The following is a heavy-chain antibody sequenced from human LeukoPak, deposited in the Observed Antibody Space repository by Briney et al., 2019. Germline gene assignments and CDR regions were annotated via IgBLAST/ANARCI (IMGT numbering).Heavy chain of an antibody. V-gene: IGHV1-2*02. D-gene: IGHD1-1*01. J-gene: IGHJ5*02. CDR2: INPNSGGT. CDR3: ARAGNNWNDVEGGWFDP. Sequence: GASVKVSCKASGGTFSSYAISWVRQAPGQGLEWMGWINPNSGGTNYAQKFQGRVTMTRDTSISTAYMELSRLRSDDTAVYYCARAGNNWNDVEGGWFDPWGQGTPVTVSS. CDR1: GGTFSSYA.